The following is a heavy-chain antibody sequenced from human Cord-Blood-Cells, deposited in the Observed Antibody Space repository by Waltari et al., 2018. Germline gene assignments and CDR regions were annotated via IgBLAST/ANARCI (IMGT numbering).Heavy chain of an antibody. CDR1: GFTFSSYS. CDR2: ISSSSSYI. Sequence: EVQLVESGGGLVKPGGSLRLSCAASGFTFSSYSMNWVRQAPGKGLGWVSSISSSSSYIYYADSVKGRFTISRDNAKNSLYLQMNSLRAEDTAVYYCAREGGANGWFDPWGQGTLVTVSS. V-gene: IGHV3-21*01. D-gene: IGHD1-26*01. CDR3: AREGGANGWFDP. J-gene: IGHJ5*02.